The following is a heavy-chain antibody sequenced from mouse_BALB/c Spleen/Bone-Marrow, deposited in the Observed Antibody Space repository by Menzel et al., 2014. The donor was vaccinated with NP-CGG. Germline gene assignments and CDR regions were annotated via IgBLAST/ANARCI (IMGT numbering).Heavy chain of an antibody. CDR1: GYTFTEYI. V-gene: IGHV1-62-2*01. Sequence: VQLQQSGAGLVKPGASVKLSCKASGYTFTEYIIHWVKQRSGQGLEWIGWFYPGSDSINYNEKFKDKATLTADKSSNTVYMELSKLTSEDSAVYFCARHEEGGYDYDVGSYAMDYWGQGTSVTVSS. CDR3: ARHEEGGYDYDVGSYAMDY. D-gene: IGHD2-4*01. J-gene: IGHJ4*01. CDR2: FYPGSDSI.